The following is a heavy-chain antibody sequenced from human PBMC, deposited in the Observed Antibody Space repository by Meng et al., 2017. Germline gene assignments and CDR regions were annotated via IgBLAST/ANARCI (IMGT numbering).Heavy chain of an antibody. CDR3: ARDRGAVAGTNFDY. Sequence: QGPLLEWGAGLVKPSGPLSLTCAVSGGSISSSNWWSWVRQPPGKGLEWIGEIYHSGSTNYNPSLKSRVTISVDKSKNQFSLKLSSVTAADTAVYYCARDRGAVAGTNFDYWGQGTLVTVSS. CDR2: IYHSGST. V-gene: IGHV4-4*02. D-gene: IGHD6-19*01. J-gene: IGHJ4*02. CDR1: GGSISSSNW.